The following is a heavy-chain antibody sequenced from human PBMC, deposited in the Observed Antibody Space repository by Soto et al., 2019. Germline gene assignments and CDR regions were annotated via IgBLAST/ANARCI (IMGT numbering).Heavy chain of an antibody. D-gene: IGHD3-22*01. J-gene: IGHJ5*02. CDR2: IYNGGTT. V-gene: IGHV3-66*01. CDR3: ARNGDSSDYRGWFDP. Sequence: EVQLVESGGGLVQPGGSLRLSCAASGFTVSSNYMSWVRQAPGKGLEWVSVIYNGGTTYYADSVKGRFTISRDNSKHTLYLQMNSLRAEDTAVYYCARNGDSSDYRGWFDPWGQGTLVTVSS. CDR1: GFTVSSNY.